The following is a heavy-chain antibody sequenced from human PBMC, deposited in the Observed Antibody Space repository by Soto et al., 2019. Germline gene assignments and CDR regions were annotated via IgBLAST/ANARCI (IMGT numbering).Heavy chain of an antibody. Sequence: EVQLVESGGGLVQPGGSLRLSCAASGFTFSSYWMNWVRQAPGKGLVWVSRINSDGSSTSYAYSVKGRFTISRDNAKNTLYLQMKSLRAEETAVYYCARDQGYYYDRSGYMAFDIWGQVTMVTVA. V-gene: IGHV3-74*01. J-gene: IGHJ3*02. CDR3: ARDQGYYYDRSGYMAFDI. CDR1: GFTFSSYW. D-gene: IGHD3-22*01. CDR2: INSDGSST.